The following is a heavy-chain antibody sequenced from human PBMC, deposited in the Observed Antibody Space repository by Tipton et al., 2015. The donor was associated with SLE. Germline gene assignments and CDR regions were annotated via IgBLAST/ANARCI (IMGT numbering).Heavy chain of an antibody. CDR3: ASQGATGY. Sequence: TLSLTCTVSGGSIRDTNYFWSWVRQLPRKGLEWIGYIFHTGSAYYNPSLKSRVTISVDTSKNQFSLKLSSVTAADTAVYYCASQGATGYWGQGTLVTVSS. CDR2: IFHTGSA. D-gene: IGHD1-26*01. J-gene: IGHJ4*02. CDR1: GGSIRDTNYF. V-gene: IGHV4-39*01.